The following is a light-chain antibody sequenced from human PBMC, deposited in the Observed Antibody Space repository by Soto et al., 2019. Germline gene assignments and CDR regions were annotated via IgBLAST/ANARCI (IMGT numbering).Light chain of an antibody. CDR1: QTVHSH. CDR2: AAS. J-gene: IGKJ4*01. V-gene: IGKV3D-15*01. Sequence: EIVMTQSPATLSVSPGERVTLSCRPSQTVHSHLAWYQQRPGQAPRPLIYAASTRATGIPGRFRGNGFGTEFTLTISSLQSEDFAVYYCQQYSDWPLTFGGGTKVEIK. CDR3: QQYSDWPLT.